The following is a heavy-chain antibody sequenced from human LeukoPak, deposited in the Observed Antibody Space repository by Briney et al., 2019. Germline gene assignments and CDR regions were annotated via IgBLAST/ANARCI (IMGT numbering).Heavy chain of an antibody. CDR1: GYIFADYA. D-gene: IGHD3-10*01. CDR3: ASLWFGELAPFDP. CDR2: INCGNGDT. Sequence: ASVKVSCKASGYIFADYAIHWVRQAPGQSPEWMGWINCGNGDTIFSQKFQDRVTITRNTSATTACMELNSLRSEDTAVYYCASLWFGELAPFDPWGQGTLVTVSS. V-gene: IGHV1-3*01. J-gene: IGHJ5*02.